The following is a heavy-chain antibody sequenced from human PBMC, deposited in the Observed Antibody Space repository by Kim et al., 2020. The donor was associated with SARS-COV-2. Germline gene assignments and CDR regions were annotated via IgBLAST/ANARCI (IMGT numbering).Heavy chain of an antibody. CDR1: GFTFSSYG. D-gene: IGHD6-13*01. J-gene: IGHJ3*02. CDR3: AKEEAAAVLDAFDI. V-gene: IGHV3-30*18. CDR2: ISYDGSNK. Sequence: GGSLRLSCAASGFTFSSYGMHWVRQAPGKGLEWVAVISYDGSNKYYADSVKGRFTISRDNSKNTLYLQMNSLRAEDTAVYYCAKEEAAAVLDAFDIWGQGTMVTVSS.